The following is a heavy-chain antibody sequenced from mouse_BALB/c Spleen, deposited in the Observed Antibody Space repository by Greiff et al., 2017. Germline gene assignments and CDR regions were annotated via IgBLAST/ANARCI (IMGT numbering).Heavy chain of an antibody. CDR2: ISNGGGST. CDR1: GFTFSSYT. V-gene: IGHV5-12-2*01. D-gene: IGHD1-1*01. Sequence: EVHLVESGGGLVQPGGSLKLSCAASGFTFSSYTMSWVRQTPEKRLEWVAYISNGGGSTYYPDTVKGRFTISRDNAKNTLYLQMSSLKSEDTAMYYCARHGGSSPFAYWGQGTLVTVSA. J-gene: IGHJ3*01. CDR3: ARHGGSSPFAY.